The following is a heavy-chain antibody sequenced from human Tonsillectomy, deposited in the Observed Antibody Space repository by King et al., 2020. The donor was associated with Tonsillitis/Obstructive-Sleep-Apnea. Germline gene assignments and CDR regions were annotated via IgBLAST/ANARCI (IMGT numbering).Heavy chain of an antibody. Sequence: VQLVESGGNLVKPGGSLRLSCAASGFTFSDYYMSWFRQAPGKGLEWISYISSSASTIYYADSVKGRFTISRDNAKNSLYLQMNSLRAEDTAVYYCASPKYYYDSDGYYFYYWGPGTLVTVSS. V-gene: IGHV3-11*01. CDR2: ISSSASTI. J-gene: IGHJ4*02. D-gene: IGHD3-22*01. CDR3: ASPKYYYDSDGYYFYY. CDR1: GFTFSDYY.